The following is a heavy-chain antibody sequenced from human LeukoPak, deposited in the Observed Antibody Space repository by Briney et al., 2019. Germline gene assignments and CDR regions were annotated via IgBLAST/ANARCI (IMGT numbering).Heavy chain of an antibody. J-gene: IGHJ5*01. CDR1: GVTLSGHS. Sequence: PGGSLRLSCVASGVTLSGHSMHWVRHAPGKGLVWVSGISNDGTSTSYADSVKGRFTISRDNAKNTLYLQMHSLRAEDTAVYSCARGWFGPDSCGQGTLVTVSS. CDR2: ISNDGTST. CDR3: ARGWFGPDS. V-gene: IGHV3-74*01. D-gene: IGHD3-10*01.